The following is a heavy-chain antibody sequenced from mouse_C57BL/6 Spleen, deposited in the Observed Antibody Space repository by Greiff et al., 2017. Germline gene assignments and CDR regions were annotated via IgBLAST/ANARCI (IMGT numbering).Heavy chain of an antibody. CDR1: GYSITSDY. Sequence: EVQLQQSGPGLAQPSQTLSLTCSVTGYSITSDYWNWIRKFPGNKLEYMGYISYSGSTYYNPSLKSRLSITRDTSKNQYYLQLNSVTAEDTSACYCAKGNYAMAYWGQGTLVTVSA. D-gene: IGHD2-4*01. CDR2: ISYSGST. CDR3: AKGNYAMAY. J-gene: IGHJ3*01. V-gene: IGHV3-8*01.